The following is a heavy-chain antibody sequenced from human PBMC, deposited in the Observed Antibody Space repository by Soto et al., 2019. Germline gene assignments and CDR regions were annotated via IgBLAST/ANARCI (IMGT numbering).Heavy chain of an antibody. Sequence: SETLSLTCTVSGGSISSISHYWGWVRQSPGKGLEWIGSASHAGSTYYNPSLKSRVSISVDTAKNQFSLRLSSVTATDTSVYYCKRSGAYYYLGFDYWGQGTLVTVS. CDR3: KRSGAYYYLGFDY. CDR2: ASHAGST. V-gene: IGHV4-39*01. J-gene: IGHJ4*02. D-gene: IGHD2-8*01. CDR1: GGSISSISHY.